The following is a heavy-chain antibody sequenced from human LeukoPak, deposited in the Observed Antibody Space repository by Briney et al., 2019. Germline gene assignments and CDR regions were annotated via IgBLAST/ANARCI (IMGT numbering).Heavy chain of an antibody. V-gene: IGHV1-2*02. CDR2: INPNSGGT. Sequence: ASVKVSCKASGYTFTGYYIHWVRQAPGQGFEWMGWINPNSGGTNYAQKFQGRVTMTRDTSISTAYMELSRLRPDDTAVYYCVPTCSGSCFQYYFDYWGQGTLVTVST. CDR3: VPTCSGSCFQYYFDY. J-gene: IGHJ4*02. D-gene: IGHD2-15*01. CDR1: GYTFTGYY.